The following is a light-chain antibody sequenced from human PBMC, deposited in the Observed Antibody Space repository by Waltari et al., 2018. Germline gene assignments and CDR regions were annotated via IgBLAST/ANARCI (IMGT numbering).Light chain of an antibody. Sequence: QTVVIQEPSLTVSPGGTVTLTCASSTGPVASAHYPSWFQQMPGQAPRALIFSSTNKYSWTPARFSGSLLGGKAALTLSSVQPEDEADYYCLLHFGGDQLVFGGGTRLTVL. V-gene: IGLV7-43*01. CDR1: TGPVASAHY. CDR3: LLHFGGDQLV. CDR2: SST. J-gene: IGLJ3*02.